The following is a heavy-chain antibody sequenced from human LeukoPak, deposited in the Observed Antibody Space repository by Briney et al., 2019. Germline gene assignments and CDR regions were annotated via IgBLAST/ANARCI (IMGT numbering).Heavy chain of an antibody. CDR3: VKRLNNYFDY. CDR1: GFTFSSYA. Sequence: PGGSLRLSCSASGFTFSSYAMHWVRQAPGKGLEFVSGISSNGGSTYYTDPVKGRLTISRDNSKNTVYHQMSSLRPEDTAVYFCVKRLNNYFDYWGQGILVTVSS. J-gene: IGHJ4*02. D-gene: IGHD4/OR15-4a*01. V-gene: IGHV3-64D*06. CDR2: ISSNGGST.